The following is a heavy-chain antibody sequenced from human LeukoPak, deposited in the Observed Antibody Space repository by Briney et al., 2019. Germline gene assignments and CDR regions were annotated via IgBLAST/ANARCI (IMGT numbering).Heavy chain of an antibody. CDR1: GFTFKNYE. J-gene: IGHJ4*02. Sequence: GGSLRLSCTTSGFTFKNYEMTWVRQSPGKGLEWVSYISKSGSPEYYAASVKGRFTISRDNAKNSLYLQMNSLRAEDTAVYYCARFPGSGSWYWGQGTLVTVSS. CDR2: ISKSGSPE. CDR3: ARFPGSGSWY. V-gene: IGHV3-48*03. D-gene: IGHD3-10*01.